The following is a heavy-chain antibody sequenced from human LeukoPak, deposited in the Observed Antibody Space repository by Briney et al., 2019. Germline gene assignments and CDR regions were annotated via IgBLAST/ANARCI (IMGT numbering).Heavy chain of an antibody. CDR1: GFTFSSYA. CDR2: IYSGGDT. CDR3: AKERSLEIAVAGTIFDY. V-gene: IGHV3-66*01. D-gene: IGHD6-19*01. Sequence: GGSLRLSCAASGFTFSSYAMSWVRQAPGKGLEWVSVIYSGGDTYYADSVKGRFTTSRDNSKNMIYLEMSSLKAEDTAVYYCAKERSLEIAVAGTIFDYWGQGTLVTVSS. J-gene: IGHJ4*02.